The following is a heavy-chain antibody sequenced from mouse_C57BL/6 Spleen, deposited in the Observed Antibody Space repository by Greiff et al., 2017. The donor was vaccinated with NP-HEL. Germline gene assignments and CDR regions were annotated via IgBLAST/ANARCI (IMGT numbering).Heavy chain of an antibody. CDR2: IYPRDGST. V-gene: IGHV1-85*01. CDR1: GYTFTSYD. CDR3: ARGDYGPYYYAMDY. Sequence: QVHVKQSGPELVKPGASVKLSCKASGYTFTSYDINWVKQRPGQGLEWIGWIYPRDGSTKYNEKFKGKATLTVDTSSSTAYMELYSLTSEDSAVYFCARGDYGPYYYAMDYWGQGTSVTVSS. D-gene: IGHD1-1*02. J-gene: IGHJ4*01.